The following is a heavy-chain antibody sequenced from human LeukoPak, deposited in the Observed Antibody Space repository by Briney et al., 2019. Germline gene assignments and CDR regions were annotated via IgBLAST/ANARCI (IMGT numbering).Heavy chain of an antibody. CDR3: AKYFASGSYYKLPH. D-gene: IGHD3-10*01. CDR1: GFTFSSYA. Sequence: QAGGSLRLSCAASGFTFSSYAMSWVRQAPGKGLEWVSTISGSGTYTYYADSVKGRFTISRDNSKNTLYPQMNSLRAEDTAVYYCAKYFASGSYYKLPHWGQGTLVTVSS. J-gene: IGHJ1*01. CDR2: ISGSGTYT. V-gene: IGHV3-23*01.